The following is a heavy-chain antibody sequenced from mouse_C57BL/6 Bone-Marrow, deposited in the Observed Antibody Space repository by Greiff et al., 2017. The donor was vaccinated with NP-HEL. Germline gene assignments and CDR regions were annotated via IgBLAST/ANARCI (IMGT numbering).Heavy chain of an antibody. CDR2: ISYDGSN. V-gene: IGHV3-6*01. CDR1: GYSITSGYY. Sequence: VQLQQSGPGLVKPSQSLSLTCSVTGYSITSGYYWNWIRQFPGNKLEWMGYISYDGSNNYNPSLKNRISITLDTSKNQFFLKLNSVTTEDTATYYCARTRFYGSAYWGQGTLVTVSA. J-gene: IGHJ3*01. D-gene: IGHD1-1*01. CDR3: ARTRFYGSAY.